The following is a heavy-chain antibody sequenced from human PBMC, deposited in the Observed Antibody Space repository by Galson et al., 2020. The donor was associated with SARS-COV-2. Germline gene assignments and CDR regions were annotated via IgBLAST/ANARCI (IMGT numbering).Heavy chain of an antibody. CDR2: INPKNGDT. CDR3: AATIIVASATSRDAFDT. Sequence: GESLKISCAASGYTFVDYYLHWVRQAPGQGLEWLGWINPKNGDTKYSKKCEDRDSMTRDTYSNTGYMYLSRMTSDDTAVYFCAATIIVASATSRDAFDTWGQGTVVTVSS. CDR1: GYTFVDYY. J-gene: IGHJ3*02. V-gene: IGHV1-2*02. D-gene: IGHD2-15*01.